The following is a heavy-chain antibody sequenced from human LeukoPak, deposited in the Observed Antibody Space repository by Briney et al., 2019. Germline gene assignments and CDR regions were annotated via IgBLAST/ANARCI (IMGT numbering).Heavy chain of an antibody. J-gene: IGHJ4*02. CDR3: ARDFHYDYVWGSYRSRGPFDY. CDR1: GYTFSSYE. Sequence: PGGSLRLSCAASGYTFSSYEMNWVRQAPGKGLEWVSYISSSGSTIYYADSVKGRFTISRDNAKNSLYLQMYSLRAEDTAVYYCARDFHYDYVWGSYRSRGPFDYWCQGTLVTVSS. V-gene: IGHV3-48*03. CDR2: ISSSGSTI. D-gene: IGHD3-16*02.